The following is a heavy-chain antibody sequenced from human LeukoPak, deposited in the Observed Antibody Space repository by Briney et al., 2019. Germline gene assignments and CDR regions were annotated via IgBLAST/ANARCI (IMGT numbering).Heavy chain of an antibody. CDR3: AREYSSSWYVRNWFDP. J-gene: IGHJ5*02. CDR2: TYYRSKWYN. D-gene: IGHD6-13*01. V-gene: IGHV6-1*01. CDR1: GDSVSSKSAA. Sequence: SQTLSLTCAISGDSVSSKSAAWNWIRHSPSGGLEWLGRTYYRSKWYNDYAVSVKSRITINPDTSKNQFSLQLNSVTPEDTAVYYCAREYSSSWYVRNWFDPWGQGTLVTVSS.